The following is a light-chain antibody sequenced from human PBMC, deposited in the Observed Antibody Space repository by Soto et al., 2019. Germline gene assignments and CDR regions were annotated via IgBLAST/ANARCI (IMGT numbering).Light chain of an antibody. CDR3: QQYATSPPMYT. J-gene: IGKJ2*01. V-gene: IGKV3-20*01. CDR1: QSVTSGY. Sequence: EIVLTQSPGTLSLSPGERATLSCRASQSVTSGYLGWYQQKPGQAPRLLIYGASSRATGISDRFSGSGSGTDFTLTNSILEPEDFAVYYCQQYATSPPMYTFGQGTKVEIK. CDR2: GAS.